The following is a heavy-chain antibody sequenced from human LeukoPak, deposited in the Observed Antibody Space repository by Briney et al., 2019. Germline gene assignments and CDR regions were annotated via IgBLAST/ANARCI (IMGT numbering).Heavy chain of an antibody. D-gene: IGHD2-2*01. V-gene: IGHV3-21*01. J-gene: IGHJ5*02. CDR3: ARVVPAAMAFDP. Sequence: GGSLRLSCAASGFTFSSYSMNWVRQAPGKGLEWVSSISSSSYIYYADSVKGRFTISRDNAKNSLYLQMNSLRAEDTAVYYCARVVPAAMAFDPWGQGTLVTVSS. CDR1: GFTFSSYS. CDR2: ISSSSYI.